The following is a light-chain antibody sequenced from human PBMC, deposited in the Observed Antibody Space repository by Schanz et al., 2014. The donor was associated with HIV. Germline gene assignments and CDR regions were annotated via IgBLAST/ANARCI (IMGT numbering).Light chain of an antibody. CDR2: EVN. CDR1: SSDVGSYNL. Sequence: QSVLTQPASVSGSPGQSITISCTGTSSDVGSYNLVSWYQQYPGKVPKLMIYEVNKRPSGVSNRFSGSKSGNTASLTISGLQAEDEADYYCSSYTNINSWVFGGGTKLTVL. CDR3: SSYTNINSWV. J-gene: IGLJ3*02. V-gene: IGLV2-14*02.